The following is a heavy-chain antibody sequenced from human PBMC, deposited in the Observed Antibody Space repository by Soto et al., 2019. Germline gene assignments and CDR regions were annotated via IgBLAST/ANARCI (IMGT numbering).Heavy chain of an antibody. J-gene: IGHJ4*02. Sequence: QVQLVQSGAEVKKPGSSVTVSCKASGGTFSSYAISWVRQAPGQGLEWMGGIIPILGTANYAQKFQGRVTITADESTSTAYRELSSLRSEDTAVYYCARSSITMILVIGADFDYWGQGTLVTVSS. CDR3: ARSSITMILVIGADFDY. D-gene: IGHD3-22*01. V-gene: IGHV1-69*01. CDR1: GGTFSSYA. CDR2: IIPILGTA.